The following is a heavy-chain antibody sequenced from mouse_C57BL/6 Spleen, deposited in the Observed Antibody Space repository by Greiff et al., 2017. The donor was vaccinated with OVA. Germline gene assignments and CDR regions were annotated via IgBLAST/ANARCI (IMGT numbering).Heavy chain of an antibody. V-gene: IGHV5-9-1*02. D-gene: IGHD1-1*01. J-gene: IGHJ1*03. CDR2: ISSGGDYI. CDR3: TRDCGSTYGYFDV. CDR1: GFTFSSYA. Sequence: EVKLVESGEGLVKPGGSLKLSCAASGFTFSSYAMSWVRQTPEKRLEWVAYISSGGDYIYYADTVKGRFTLSRDNASNTLYLQMSSLKSEDTARYYCTRDCGSTYGYFDVWGTGTTVTVSS.